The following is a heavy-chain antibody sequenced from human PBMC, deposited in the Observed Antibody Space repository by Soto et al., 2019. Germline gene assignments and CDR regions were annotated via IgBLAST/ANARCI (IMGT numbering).Heavy chain of an antibody. V-gene: IGHV1-3*01. Sequence: ASVKVSCKASGYSFSTHAMHWVRQAPGQGLEWVGWINSVNDHTIYSEKFQGRVTITSDTSATTAYMELSSLTSEDTAVYYCARNIHGGTTDYWGQGTLVTVSS. CDR1: GYSFSTHA. D-gene: IGHD1-7*01. CDR3: ARNIHGGTTDY. J-gene: IGHJ4*02. CDR2: INSVNDHT.